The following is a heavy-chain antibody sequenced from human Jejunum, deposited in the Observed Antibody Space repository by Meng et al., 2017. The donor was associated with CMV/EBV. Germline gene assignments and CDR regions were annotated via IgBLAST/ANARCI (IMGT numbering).Heavy chain of an antibody. D-gene: IGHD3-22*01. J-gene: IGHJ4*02. CDR1: GFTFKSYW. Sequence: SCAASGFTFKSYWMHWVRLVPGKGLEWVARITSDGSSGIYADSVTGRFIISRDNAKNSLYLQMNSLRVEDSAIYYCARGGYYDPYYWGQGTLVTVSS. CDR3: ARGGYYDPYY. CDR2: ITSDGSSG. V-gene: IGHV3-74*01.